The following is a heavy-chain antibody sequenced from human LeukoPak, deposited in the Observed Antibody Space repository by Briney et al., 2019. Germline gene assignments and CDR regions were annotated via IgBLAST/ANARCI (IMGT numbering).Heavy chain of an antibody. CDR2: INTDGSST. CDR1: GFTFSSYW. D-gene: IGHD4-17*01. Sequence: PGGSLRLSCAASGFTFSSYWMHWVRQVPGKGLVWVSRINTDGSSTSYADSVKGRFTISRDNARNTLYLEMNSLRTEDTAVYYCTRGDVGYYGYFDHWGQGTLVTVSS. J-gene: IGHJ4*02. V-gene: IGHV3-74*01. CDR3: TRGDVGYYGYFDH.